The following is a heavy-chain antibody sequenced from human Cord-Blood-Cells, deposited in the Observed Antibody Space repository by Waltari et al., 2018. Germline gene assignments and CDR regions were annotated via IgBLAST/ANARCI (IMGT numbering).Heavy chain of an antibody. D-gene: IGHD2-2*01. CDR1: GYTFTSYD. CDR3: ARGTSYCSSTSCYYYYYGMDV. Sequence: QVQLVQSGAEVKKPGASVKVSCKASGYTFTSYDINWVRQATGQGLEWMGWMNPNSGNTGYAQKFQGRVTMTRNTSISTAYMELSSLRSEDMAVYYCARGTSYCSSTSCYYYYYGMDVWGQGTTVTVSS. V-gene: IGHV1-8*01. J-gene: IGHJ6*02. CDR2: MNPNSGNT.